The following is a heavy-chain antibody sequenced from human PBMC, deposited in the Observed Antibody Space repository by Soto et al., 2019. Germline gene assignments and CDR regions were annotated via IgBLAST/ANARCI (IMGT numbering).Heavy chain of an antibody. D-gene: IGHD5-12*01. J-gene: IGHJ4*02. Sequence: QVQLVQSGAEVKKPGSSVKVSCKASGGTFSSYAISWVRQAPGQGLEWMGGIIPIFGTANYAQKFQGRVTINADKSTSTAYMELSSLRSEDTAVYYCAVRVGKMATIGGDYWGQGTLVTVSS. V-gene: IGHV1-69*06. CDR3: AVRVGKMATIGGDY. CDR2: IIPIFGTA. CDR1: GGTFSSYA.